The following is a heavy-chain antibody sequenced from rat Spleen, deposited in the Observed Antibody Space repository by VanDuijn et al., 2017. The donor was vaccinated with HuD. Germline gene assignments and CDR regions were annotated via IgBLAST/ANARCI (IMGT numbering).Heavy chain of an antibody. CDR2: ITTGGGNT. D-gene: IGHD1-6*01. J-gene: IGHJ2*01. V-gene: IGHV5S14*01. CDR1: GFTFSNYG. Sequence: EVQLVESGGGLVQPGRSLKLSCAASGFTFSNYGMAWVRQTPTKGLEWVASITTGGGNTYYRDSVKGRFTISRDNAKNTQNLQMDSLRSEDTATYYCARKGILRPGGDYFDYWGQGVMVTVSS. CDR3: ARKGILRPGGDYFDY.